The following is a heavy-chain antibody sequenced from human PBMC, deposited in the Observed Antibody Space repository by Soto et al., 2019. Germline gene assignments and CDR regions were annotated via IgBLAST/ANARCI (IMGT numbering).Heavy chain of an antibody. CDR1: GFTFDDYA. CDR3: AKDRFYDPMYYFDY. J-gene: IGHJ4*02. D-gene: IGHD5-12*01. Sequence: EVQLVESGGGLVQPGRSLRLSCAASGFTFDDYAMHWVRQAPGKGLEWVSGISWNSGSIGYADSVKGRFTISRDNAKNSLYLQMNSLRAEDTALYYCAKDRFYDPMYYFDYWGQGTLVTVSS. CDR2: ISWNSGSI. V-gene: IGHV3-9*01.